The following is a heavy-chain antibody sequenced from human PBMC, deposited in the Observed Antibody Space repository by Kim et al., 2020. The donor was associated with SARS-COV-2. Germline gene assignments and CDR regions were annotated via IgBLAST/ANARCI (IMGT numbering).Heavy chain of an antibody. J-gene: IGHJ4*02. CDR2: IDSSSTYT. Sequence: GGSLRLSCAASGFTVSDYYMSWIRQAPGKGLEGVSYIDSSSTYTNHADSVKGRFTISSDHAKNSLFLQMNSLRAEDTAVYYCARVSRNSWTGDYLGQGTL. CDR1: GFTVSDYY. CDR3: ARVSRNSWTGDY. D-gene: IGHD6-13*01. V-gene: IGHV3-11*05.